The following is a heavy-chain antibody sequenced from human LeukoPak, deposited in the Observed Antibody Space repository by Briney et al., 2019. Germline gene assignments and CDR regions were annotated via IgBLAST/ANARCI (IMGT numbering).Heavy chain of an antibody. Sequence: GGSLRLSCAASGFTFSSCWMHWVRQAPGKGLVWVSRTDGSSTSYADSVKGRFTISRDNAKNTLYLQMNSLRAEDTAVYYCARGQQLVDWGQGTLVTVS. J-gene: IGHJ4*02. D-gene: IGHD6-13*01. CDR2: TDGSST. V-gene: IGHV3-74*01. CDR3: ARGQQLVD. CDR1: GFTFSSCW.